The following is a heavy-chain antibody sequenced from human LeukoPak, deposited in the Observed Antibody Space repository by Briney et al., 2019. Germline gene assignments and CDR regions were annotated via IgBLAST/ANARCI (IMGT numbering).Heavy chain of an antibody. CDR1: GYSISSGYY. Sequence: PSETLSLTCTVSGYSISSGYYWGWIRQPPGKGLEWIGSIYHSGSTYYSPSLRSRVTISVDTSKNQFSLNLTSVTAADTAVYYCASSNYYASGSLDYWGQGTLVTVSS. CDR2: IYHSGST. CDR3: ASSNYYASGSLDY. J-gene: IGHJ4*02. V-gene: IGHV4-38-2*02. D-gene: IGHD3-10*01.